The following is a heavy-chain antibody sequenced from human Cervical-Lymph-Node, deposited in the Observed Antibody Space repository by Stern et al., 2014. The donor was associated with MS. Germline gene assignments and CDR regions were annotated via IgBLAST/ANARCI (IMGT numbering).Heavy chain of an antibody. CDR1: GYTFTAYY. Sequence: QLVQSGAEVKRPGASVKVSCKTSGYTFTAYYIHWVRQAPGQGLEWMGWINPNSGGTMSAQEFQGRVTMTTDTSISTTYMELSRLTSDDTAVYYCAREKRSFDGSSYYFDHWGQGTLVTVSS. J-gene: IGHJ4*02. CDR3: AREKRSFDGSSYYFDH. CDR2: INPNSGGT. D-gene: IGHD3-22*01. V-gene: IGHV1-2*02.